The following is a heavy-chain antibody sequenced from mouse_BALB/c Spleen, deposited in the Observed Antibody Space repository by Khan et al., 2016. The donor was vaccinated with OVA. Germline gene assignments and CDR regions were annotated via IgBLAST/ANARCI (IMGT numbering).Heavy chain of an antibody. J-gene: IGHJ4*01. V-gene: IGHV2-6-5*01. CDR2: IWVDGSK. CDR1: GFSLTDYA. CDR3: AKDPPYYAMDY. Sequence: QVQLKQSGPGLVAPSQSLSITCTVSGFSLTDYAVSWIRQPPGKGLEWLGVIWVDGSKYYNSALKSRLSISKDNSKSQVFLKMNSLQTDDTAMYYCAKDPPYYAMDYWGQGTSVTVSS.